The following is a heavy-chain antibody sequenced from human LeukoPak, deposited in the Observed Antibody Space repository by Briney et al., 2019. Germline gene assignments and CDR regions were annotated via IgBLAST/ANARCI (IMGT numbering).Heavy chain of an antibody. D-gene: IGHD1-26*01. CDR2: IIAISGTT. CDR1: VGTFTSYA. V-gene: IGHV1-69*13. CDR3: ARKLRLGGNWFDP. J-gene: IGHJ5*02. Sequence: SVKVSCKTSVGTFTSYAITWVRQAPGQGLEWMGKIIAISGTTNYAQKFQGRVTFTADESTSTAYMELSSLRSEDTALYYCARKLRLGGNWFDPWGQGTLVTVSS.